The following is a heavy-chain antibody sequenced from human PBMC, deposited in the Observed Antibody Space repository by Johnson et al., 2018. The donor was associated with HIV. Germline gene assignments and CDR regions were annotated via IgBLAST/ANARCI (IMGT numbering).Heavy chain of an antibody. Sequence: EVQLMESGGGVVRPGGSLRLSCAASGFTFDDYGMSWVRQAPGKGLEWVSGINWNGISTGYADSVKGRLTISRDNAKNSLYLQMNSLKTEDTAVYYCTTYYDSSGYYFGPNAFDMWGQGTMVTVSS. CDR3: TTYYDSSGYYFGPNAFDM. CDR2: INWNGIST. D-gene: IGHD3-22*01. J-gene: IGHJ3*02. CDR1: GFTFDDYG. V-gene: IGHV3-20*04.